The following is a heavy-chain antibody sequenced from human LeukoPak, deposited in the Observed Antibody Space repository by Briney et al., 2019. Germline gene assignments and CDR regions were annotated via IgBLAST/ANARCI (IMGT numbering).Heavy chain of an antibody. V-gene: IGHV4-4*02. CDR2: IYHSGST. CDR3: ARASYSSSAIDL. CDR1: GGSISSSNW. D-gene: IGHD6-13*01. Sequence: PSETLSLTCTVSGGSISSSNWWSWVRQPPGKGLEWIGEIYHSGSTNYNPSLKSRVTISVDKSKNQFSLKLSSVTAADTAVYYCARASYSSSAIDLWGRGTLVTVSS. J-gene: IGHJ2*01.